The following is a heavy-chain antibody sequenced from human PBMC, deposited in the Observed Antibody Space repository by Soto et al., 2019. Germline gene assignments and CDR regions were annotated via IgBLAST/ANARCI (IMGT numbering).Heavy chain of an antibody. CDR2: ISSSSTTI. CDR1: GFSFSTYS. J-gene: IGHJ3*01. CDR3: ARDQLYYNDISGRPLNAFDV. Sequence: GGSLRLSCAASGFSFSTYSMDWVRQAPGKGLEWVSYISSSSTTIYYADSVKGRFTISRDNAKNSLYLQMNSLRAEDTAVYYCARDQLYYNDISGRPLNAFDVWGQGTMVTVSS. D-gene: IGHD3-22*01. V-gene: IGHV3-48*01.